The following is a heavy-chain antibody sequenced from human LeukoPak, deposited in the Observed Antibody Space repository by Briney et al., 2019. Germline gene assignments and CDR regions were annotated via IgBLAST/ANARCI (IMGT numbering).Heavy chain of an antibody. CDR3: ARDGVDTITNVTLLYYYYGMDV. Sequence: SVKVSCKASGGTFSSYAISWVRQAPGQGLEWMGGIIPIFGTANYAQKFQGRVTIPADESTSTAYMELISLRSEDTAVYYCARDGVDTITNVTLLYYYYGMDVWGQGTTVTVSS. D-gene: IGHD5-12*01. CDR1: GGTFSSYA. CDR2: IIPIFGTA. J-gene: IGHJ6*02. V-gene: IGHV1-69*13.